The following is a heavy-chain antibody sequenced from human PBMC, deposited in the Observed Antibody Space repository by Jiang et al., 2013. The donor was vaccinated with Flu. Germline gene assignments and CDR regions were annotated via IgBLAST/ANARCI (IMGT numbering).Heavy chain of an antibody. CDR1: GFTVSSNY. D-gene: IGHD3-10*01. J-gene: IGHJ4*02. V-gene: IGHV3-66*02. CDR2: IYSGGST. CDR3: ARDKNYGSGSYYGGFDY. Sequence: QLVESGGGSVQPGGSLRLSCAASGFTVSSNYMSWVRQAPGKGLEWVSVIYSGGSTYYADSVKGRFTISRDNSKNTLYLQMNSLRAEDTAVYYCARDKNYGSGSYYGGFDYWGQGTLVTVSS.